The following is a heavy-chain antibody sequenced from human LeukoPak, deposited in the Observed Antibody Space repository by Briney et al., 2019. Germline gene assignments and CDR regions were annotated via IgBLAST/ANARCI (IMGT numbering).Heavy chain of an antibody. Sequence: PGASLRLSCAASGFTFSSYAMSWVRQAPGKGLEWVSGISGSAGSTYYADSAKGRFTISRDNSKNTLYLQMNSLRAEDTAVYYCAKDGLGRYPYYGMDVWGKGTTVTVSS. V-gene: IGHV3-23*01. D-gene: IGHD3-16*01. CDR3: AKDGLGRYPYYGMDV. CDR2: ISGSAGST. J-gene: IGHJ6*04. CDR1: GFTFSSYA.